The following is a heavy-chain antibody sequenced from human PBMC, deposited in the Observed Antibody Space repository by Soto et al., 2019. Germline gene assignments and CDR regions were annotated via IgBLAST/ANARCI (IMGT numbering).Heavy chain of an antibody. Sequence: PGGSLRLSCAASGFTFSSYGMHWVRQAPGKGLEWVAVIWYDGSNKYYADSVKGRFTISRDNSKNTLYLQMNSLRAEDTAVYYCARDGYNSGWYFDYWGQGTLVTVS. D-gene: IGHD5-12*01. V-gene: IGHV3-33*01. CDR2: IWYDGSNK. CDR3: ARDGYNSGWYFDY. CDR1: GFTFSSYG. J-gene: IGHJ4*02.